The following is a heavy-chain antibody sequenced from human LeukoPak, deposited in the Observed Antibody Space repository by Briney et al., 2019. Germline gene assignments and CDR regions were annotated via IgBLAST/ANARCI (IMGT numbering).Heavy chain of an antibody. CDR3: ARSGRYLDY. D-gene: IGHD2-15*01. J-gene: IGHJ4*02. CDR2: ISNSGTNI. CDR1: GFTFSSYE. Sequence: PGGSLRLSCAASGFTFSSYEMNWVRQAPGKGLERISYISNSGTNIYYPDSVKGRFTISRDNAKNSLYLQMNSLRAEDTAVYYCARSGRYLDYWGQGTLVTVSS. V-gene: IGHV3-48*03.